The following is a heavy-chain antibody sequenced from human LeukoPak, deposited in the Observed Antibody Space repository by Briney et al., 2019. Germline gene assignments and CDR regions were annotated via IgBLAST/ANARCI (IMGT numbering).Heavy chain of an antibody. Sequence: SGGSLRLSCPASGFTFGSYSIAWFRQAQRKGLEWVGFIRSKAYSSTAEYAASVKGRFTISRDDSRSIDYLQMDSLEPEDTAVYYCTRVQIRTVTLVIVVRGPDVFDIWGRGTMVTVSS. J-gene: IGHJ3*02. CDR1: GFTFGSYS. CDR2: IRSKAYSSTA. D-gene: IGHD4-11*01. CDR3: TRVQIRTVTLVIVVRGPDVFDI. V-gene: IGHV3-49*03.